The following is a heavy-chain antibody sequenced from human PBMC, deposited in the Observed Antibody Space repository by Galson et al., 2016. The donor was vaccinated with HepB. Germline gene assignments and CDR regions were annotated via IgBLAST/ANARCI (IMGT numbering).Heavy chain of an antibody. CDR2: ISYDGSNK. J-gene: IGHJ5*02. CDR3: VRDHSVVPTTAYNWFDP. D-gene: IGHD4-23*01. V-gene: IGHV3-30*03. Sequence: SLRLSCAASGFTFSSYGMHWVRQAPGKGLEWVAVISYDGSNKYYADSVKGRFTISRDNSKNTLYLQMNSLRAEDTAVYFCVRDHSVVPTTAYNWFDPWGRGTLVTVSS. CDR1: GFTFSSYG.